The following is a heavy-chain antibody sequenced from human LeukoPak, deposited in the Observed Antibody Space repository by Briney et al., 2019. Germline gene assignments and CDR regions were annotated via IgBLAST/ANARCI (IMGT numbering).Heavy chain of an antibody. Sequence: SETLSLTCAVYSGSFSDYYWSWIRQPPGKGLEWIGEINHSGSTNYNPSLKSRVTISGDTSKNQFSLKLSSVTAADTAVYYCARQTRHRVPPTYNLAVGRLGAFDYWGHGTLVTVSS. CDR3: ARQTRHRVPPTYNLAVGRLGAFDY. V-gene: IGHV4-34*01. CDR2: INHSGST. J-gene: IGHJ4*01. D-gene: IGHD5-24*01. CDR1: SGSFSDYY.